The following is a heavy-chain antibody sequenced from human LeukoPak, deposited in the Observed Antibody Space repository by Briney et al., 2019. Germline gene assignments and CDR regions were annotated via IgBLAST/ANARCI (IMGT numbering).Heavy chain of an antibody. CDR1: KYTFTSYD. J-gene: IGHJ4*02. CDR3: ARGIGGYNYGNFDY. V-gene: IGHV1-8*01. Sequence: APVKLSCKASKYTFTSYDINWVRQATGQGLEWMGWMNPNSGNTGYAQKFQGRVSMTRNTSISTAYMELSSLRSEDTAVYYCARGIGGYNYGNFDYWGQGTLVTVSS. CDR2: MNPNSGNT. D-gene: IGHD5-18*01.